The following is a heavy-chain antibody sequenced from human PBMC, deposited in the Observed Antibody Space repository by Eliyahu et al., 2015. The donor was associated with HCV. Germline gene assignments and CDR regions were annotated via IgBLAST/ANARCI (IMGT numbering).Heavy chain of an antibody. CDR1: GFSFDDYA. D-gene: IGHD3-22*01. CDR2: ITWNSDTL. J-gene: IGHJ2*01. Sequence: EVQLVESGGGLVQPGRSLRLSCVVXGFSFDDYAIHWVRQAPGKGLEWVSGITWNSDTLTYADSVKGRFTISRDNAKNSLYLQMSSLRAEDTAFYYCAKDYVRRGFPYYGNWYFDLWGRGTLVTVSS. CDR3: AKDYVRRGFPYYGNWYFDL. V-gene: IGHV3-9*01.